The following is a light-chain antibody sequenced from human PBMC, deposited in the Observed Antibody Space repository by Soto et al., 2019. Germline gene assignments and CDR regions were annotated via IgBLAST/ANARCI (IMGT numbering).Light chain of an antibody. CDR2: LEGSGSY. CDR1: SGHSSYI. CDR3: ETWDSNTLHAV. J-gene: IGLJ7*01. V-gene: IGLV4-60*03. Sequence: QPVLTQSSSASASLGSSVKLTCTLSSGHSSYIIAWHQQQPGKAPRYLMKLEGSGSYNKGSGVPDRFSGSSSGADRYLTISNLQSEDEADYYCETWDSNTLHAVFGGGTKLTVL.